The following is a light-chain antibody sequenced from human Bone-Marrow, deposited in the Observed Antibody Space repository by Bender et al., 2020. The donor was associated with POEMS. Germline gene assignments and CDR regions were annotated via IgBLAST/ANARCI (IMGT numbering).Light chain of an antibody. CDR2: DVT. CDR3: SSFTSSNTLV. J-gene: IGLJ3*02. CDR1: SSDVGTYNY. V-gene: IGLV2-14*03. Sequence: QSALTQPASVSGSPGQSITISCTGTSSDVGTYNYVSWYQQHPGKAPKVMIYDVTNRPSGVSSRFSGSKSGNTASLTISGLQAEDEADYYCSSFTSSNTLVFGGMTKVTVL.